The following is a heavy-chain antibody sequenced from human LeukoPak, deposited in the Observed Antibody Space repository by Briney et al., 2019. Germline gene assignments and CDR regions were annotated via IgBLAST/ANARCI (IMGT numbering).Heavy chain of an antibody. CDR2: ISSSSSTM. D-gene: IGHD1-26*01. CDR3: ARERSWYFDY. J-gene: IGHJ4*02. CDR1: QFTFSSYS. V-gene: IGHV3-48*02. Sequence: GGSLRLSCAASQFTFSSYSMIWARQAPGKGLEWVSYISSSSSTMYYADSVKGRFTISRDNAKNSLYLQMNSLRDEDTAVYYCARERSWYFDYWGQGTLVTVSS.